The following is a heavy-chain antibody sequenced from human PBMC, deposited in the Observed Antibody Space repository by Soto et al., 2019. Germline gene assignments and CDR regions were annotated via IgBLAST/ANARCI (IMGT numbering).Heavy chain of an antibody. D-gene: IGHD3-3*01. V-gene: IGHV3-48*02. CDR2: ISSSSSTI. CDR1: GFTFSSYS. CDR3: AREPGVVFYYGMDV. Sequence: PGGSLRLSCAASGFTFSSYSMNWVRQAPGKGLEWVSYISSSSSTIYYADSVKGRFTISRDNAKNSLYLQMNSLRDEDTAVYYCAREPGVVFYYGMDVWGQGTTVTVSS. J-gene: IGHJ6*02.